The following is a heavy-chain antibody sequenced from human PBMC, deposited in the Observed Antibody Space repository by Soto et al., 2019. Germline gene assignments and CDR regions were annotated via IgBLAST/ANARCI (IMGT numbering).Heavy chain of an antibody. V-gene: IGHV4-39*01. Sequence: PSDTPSITRTVSGGSISSTGYSGGWISKPPGKGLEWIGSIYYSGSTYYNPSLKSRVTISVDTSKNQFSLKLSSVTAADTAVYYCARLVYYYDSSGYPDFDYWGQGTLVTVSS. CDR2: IYYSGST. CDR1: GGSISSTGYS. CDR3: ARLVYYYDSSGYPDFDY. D-gene: IGHD3-22*01. J-gene: IGHJ4*02.